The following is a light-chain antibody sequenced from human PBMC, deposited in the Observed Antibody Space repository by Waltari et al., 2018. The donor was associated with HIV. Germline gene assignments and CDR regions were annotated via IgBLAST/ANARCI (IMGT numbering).Light chain of an antibody. J-gene: IGLJ3*02. Sequence: QSVLTQPPSVSGAPGQRVTISCTGSSSTIGAGYDVHWYQQLPGTAPKLPLYDNNNLPPGVPDRFSGSKSGTSASLAITGLQADDEADYYCQSYDISLSGLGVFGGGTKLTVL. CDR3: QSYDISLSGLGV. CDR2: DNN. CDR1: SSTIGAGYD. V-gene: IGLV1-40*01.